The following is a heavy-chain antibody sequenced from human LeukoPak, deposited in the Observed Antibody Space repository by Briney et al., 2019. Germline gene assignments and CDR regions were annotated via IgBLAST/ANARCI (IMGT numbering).Heavy chain of an antibody. Sequence: SETLSLTCAVYGGSFSGYYWSWIRQPPGKGLEWIGEINHSGSTNYNPSLKSRVTISVDTSKTQCTLKLSSVTTADTAVYYCASMARGTVTTLFDNWSKGNLVTVSS. J-gene: IGHJ4*02. CDR2: INHSGST. CDR3: ASMARGTVTTLFDN. V-gene: IGHV4-34*01. D-gene: IGHD4-4*01. CDR1: GGSFSGYY.